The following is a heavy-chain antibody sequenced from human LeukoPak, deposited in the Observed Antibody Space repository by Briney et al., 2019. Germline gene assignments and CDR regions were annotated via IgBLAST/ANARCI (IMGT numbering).Heavy chain of an antibody. V-gene: IGHV4-59*01. CDR1: GGSINSYY. Sequence: SETLSLTCTVSGGSINSYYWSWIRQTPGKGLEWIGYISYSESTNYNPSLKSRVTISLGTSKNQFFLKLNSVTAADTALYYCARGNADWGQGTLASVSS. CDR2: ISYSEST. J-gene: IGHJ4*02. CDR3: ARGNAD.